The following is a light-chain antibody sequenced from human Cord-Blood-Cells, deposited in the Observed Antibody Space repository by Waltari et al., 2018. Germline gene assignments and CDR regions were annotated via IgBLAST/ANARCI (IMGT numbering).Light chain of an antibody. Sequence: QSVLTQPPSASGTPGQRVTISCSGSSSNIGSNYVYWYQQRPGTAPKLLIYRNNQWPSGVPDRFSGSKSGTSASLAISGLRSEDEADYYCAAWDDSLSGWVVGGGTKLTVL. CDR2: RNN. J-gene: IGLJ3*02. CDR3: AAWDDSLSGWV. CDR1: SSNIGSNY. V-gene: IGLV1-47*01.